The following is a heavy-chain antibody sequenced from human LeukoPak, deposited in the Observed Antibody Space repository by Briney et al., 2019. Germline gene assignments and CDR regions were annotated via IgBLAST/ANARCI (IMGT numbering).Heavy chain of an antibody. CDR1: GGSISSYY. CDR2: IDYSGST. J-gene: IGHJ4*02. D-gene: IGHD6-19*01. V-gene: IGHV4-59*01. CDR3: ARDQAGTFDY. Sequence: SETLSLTCTVSGGSISSYYWSWIRQPPGKGLEWIGYIDYSGSTNYNPSLKSRATISVDTSKNQFSLKLSSVTAADTAVYYCARDQAGTFDYWGQGTLVTVSS.